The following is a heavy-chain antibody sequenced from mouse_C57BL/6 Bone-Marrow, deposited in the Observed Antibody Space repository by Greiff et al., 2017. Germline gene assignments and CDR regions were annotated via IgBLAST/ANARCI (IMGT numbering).Heavy chain of an antibody. CDR3: AKGSYGNFDY. D-gene: IGHD2-1*01. Sequence: QVQLKQPGAELVMPGASVKLSCKASGYTFTSYWMHWVKQRPGQGLEWIGEIDPSDSYTNYNQKFKGKSTLTVDKSSSTAYMQLSSLTSEYSAVYYCAKGSYGNFDYWGQGTTLTVSS. J-gene: IGHJ2*01. CDR2: IDPSDSYT. V-gene: IGHV1-69*01. CDR1: GYTFTSYW.